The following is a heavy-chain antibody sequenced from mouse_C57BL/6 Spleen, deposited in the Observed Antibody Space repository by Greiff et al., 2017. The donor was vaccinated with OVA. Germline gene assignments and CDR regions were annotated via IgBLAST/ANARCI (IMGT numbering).Heavy chain of an antibody. CDR1: GYTFTSYW. J-gene: IGHJ2*01. CDR2: IHPNSGST. Sequence: QVQLQQPGAELVKPGASVKLSCKASGYTFTSYWMHWVKQRPGQGLEWIGMIHPNSGSTNYNEKFKSKATLTVDKSSSTAYMQLSSLTSEDSAVYYCAMGAFYYDYDVGYWGQGTTLTVSS. V-gene: IGHV1-64*01. D-gene: IGHD2-4*01. CDR3: AMGAFYYDYDVGY.